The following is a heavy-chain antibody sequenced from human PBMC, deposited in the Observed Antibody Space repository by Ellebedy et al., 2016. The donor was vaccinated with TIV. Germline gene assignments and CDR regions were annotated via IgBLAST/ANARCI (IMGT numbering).Heavy chain of an antibody. V-gene: IGHV3-30*03. D-gene: IGHD5-12*01. Sequence: GESLKISCAASGFTFSDYYMSWIRQAPGRGLEWVAVISDAGTKKDHSDSVKGRFTISRDNSKNTLYLQMELLRDGDTAIYYCARESPDAITVGWSLDLWGRGTVVTVSS. J-gene: IGHJ2*01. CDR2: ISDAGTKK. CDR3: ARESPDAITVGWSLDL. CDR1: GFTFSDYY.